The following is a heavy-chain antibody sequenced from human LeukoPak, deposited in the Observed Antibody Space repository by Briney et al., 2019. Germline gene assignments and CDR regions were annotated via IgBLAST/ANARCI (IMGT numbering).Heavy chain of an antibody. Sequence: PGGSLRLSCAASGFTVSSNYMSWVRQAPGKGLEWVSLIYSTGSTYYADSVRGRFTISRDNSKNTLYLQMNSLRPEDTAVYYCARVGDYGAFDIWGQGTMVTVSS. D-gene: IGHD4-17*01. J-gene: IGHJ3*02. CDR1: GFTVSSNY. CDR3: ARVGDYGAFDI. CDR2: IYSTGST. V-gene: IGHV3-53*01.